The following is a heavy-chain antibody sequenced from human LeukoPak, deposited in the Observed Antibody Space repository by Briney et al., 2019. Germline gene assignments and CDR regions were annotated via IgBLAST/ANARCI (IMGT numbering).Heavy chain of an antibody. CDR3: ARGAPNYDFWSGSLYYYYYMDV. D-gene: IGHD3-3*01. Sequence: GGSLRLSCAASGFTFSSYGMHWVRQAPGKGLGWVSSISSSSSYIYYADSVKGRFTISRDNAKNSLYLQMNSLRAEDTAVYYCARGAPNYDFWSGSLYYYYYMDVWGKGTTVTVSS. CDR1: GFTFSSYG. J-gene: IGHJ6*03. CDR2: ISSSSSYI. V-gene: IGHV3-21*01.